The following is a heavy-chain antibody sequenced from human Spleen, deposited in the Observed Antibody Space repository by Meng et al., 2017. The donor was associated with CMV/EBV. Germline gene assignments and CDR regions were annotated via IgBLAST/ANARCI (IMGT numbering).Heavy chain of an antibody. CDR1: GYLFSGSA. D-gene: IGHD1-1*01. Sequence: GESLKISCAASGYLFSGSAIHWVRQASGKGLEWVSSISSSGTYIYYADSVKGRFTISGDNSKNTLYLQMNSLRAEDTAVYYCAREGYDAFDIWGQGQWSPSPQ. V-gene: IGHV3-21*01. CDR3: AREGYDAFDI. J-gene: IGHJ3*02. CDR2: ISSSGTYI.